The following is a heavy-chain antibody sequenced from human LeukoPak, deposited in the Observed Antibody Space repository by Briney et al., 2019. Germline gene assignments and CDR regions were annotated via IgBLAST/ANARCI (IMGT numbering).Heavy chain of an antibody. CDR1: GFTFSSYG. V-gene: IGHV3-30*18. D-gene: IGHD6-13*01. J-gene: IGHJ3*02. Sequence: GGSLRLSCAASGFTFSSYGMHWVRQAPGKGLEWVAVISYDGSNKYYADSVKGRFTISRDNSKNTLYLQMNSLRAEDTAVYYCAKDYVLGGQSSSPDALDIWGQGTMVTVSS. CDR3: AKDYVLGGQSSSPDALDI. CDR2: ISYDGSNK.